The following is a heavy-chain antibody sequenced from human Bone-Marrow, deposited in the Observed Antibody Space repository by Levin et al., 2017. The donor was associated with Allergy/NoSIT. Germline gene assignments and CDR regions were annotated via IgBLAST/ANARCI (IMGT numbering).Heavy chain of an antibody. D-gene: IGHD3-22*01. CDR3: ARGVDSRGYYFDS. CDR2: IYYTGNS. Sequence: SETLSLTCTVSGGSISNYYWTWIRQPPGKGLEWIGYIYYTGNSNYSPSLQSRLTMSVETSKNQFSLNLSSVTAADTAVYYCARGVDSRGYYFDSWGQGTLVTVSS. CDR1: GGSISNYY. V-gene: IGHV4-59*01. J-gene: IGHJ4*02.